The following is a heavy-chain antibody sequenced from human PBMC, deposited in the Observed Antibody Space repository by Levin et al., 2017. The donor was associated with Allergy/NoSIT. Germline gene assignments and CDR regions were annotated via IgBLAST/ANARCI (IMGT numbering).Heavy chain of an antibody. J-gene: IGHJ4*02. CDR3: ARARGPGEGVPAF. D-gene: IGHD3-16*01. CDR1: GFTFSNYW. V-gene: IGHV3-74*01. CDR2: LNPDGSDR. Sequence: PSETLSLTCEASGFTFSNYWMQWVRQAPGKGLVWISRLNPDGSDRNYADSVKGRFTISRDNAKKTLYLEMDTLRDEDTAMYYCARARGPGEGVPAFWGQGTLVTVSS.